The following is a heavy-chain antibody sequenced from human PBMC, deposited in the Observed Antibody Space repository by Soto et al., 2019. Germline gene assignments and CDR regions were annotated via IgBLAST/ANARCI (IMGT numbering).Heavy chain of an antibody. J-gene: IGHJ6*02. D-gene: IGHD2-8*02. CDR1: GGTFSRYT. CDR3: ASHFTGVLVLGTSPPGGDNFGWDV. Sequence: QVQLVQSGAEVKKPGSSVKVSCEASGGTFSRYTFTWVRQAPGQGLEWMGRIIPIVDIPNYAQKFQGRVTITADKSTSTAYMELSRLTSDDTAVYYCASHFTGVLVLGTSPPGGDNFGWDVWGQGTTVSVS. CDR2: IIPIVDIP. V-gene: IGHV1-69*02.